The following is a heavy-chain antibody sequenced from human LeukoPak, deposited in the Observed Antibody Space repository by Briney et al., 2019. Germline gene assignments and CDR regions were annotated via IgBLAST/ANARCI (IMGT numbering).Heavy chain of an antibody. V-gene: IGHV3-30-3*01. J-gene: IGHJ4*02. D-gene: IGHD3-16*01. Sequence: PGGSLRLSCAASGFTFSSYAMHWVRQAPGKGLEWVAVISYDGSNKYYADSVKGRFTISRDNSKNTLYLQMNSLRAEDTAVYYCAREGDDRAAFDYWGQGTLVTVSS. CDR2: ISYDGSNK. CDR1: GFTFSSYA. CDR3: AREGDDRAAFDY.